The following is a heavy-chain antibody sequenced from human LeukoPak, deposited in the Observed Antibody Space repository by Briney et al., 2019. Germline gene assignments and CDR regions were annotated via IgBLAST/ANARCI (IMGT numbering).Heavy chain of an antibody. CDR2: MNPNSGNT. Sequence: ASVKVSCTASGGTFSSYAISWVRQAPGQGLEWMGWMNPNSGNTGYAQKFQGRVTMTRNTSISTAYMELSSLRSEDTAVYYCARVGTDSSGWYVVPYYYYYMDVWGKGTTVTISS. V-gene: IGHV1-8*02. J-gene: IGHJ6*03. D-gene: IGHD6-19*01. CDR1: GGTFSSYA. CDR3: ARVGTDSSGWYVVPYYYYYMDV.